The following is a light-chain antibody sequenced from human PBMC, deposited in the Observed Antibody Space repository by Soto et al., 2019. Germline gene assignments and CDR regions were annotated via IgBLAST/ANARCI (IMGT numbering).Light chain of an antibody. V-gene: IGKV3-15*01. CDR2: GAS. J-gene: IGKJ5*01. CDR1: RTVHSN. CDR3: QHYNNWPIT. Sequence: VMTQSHATVSVSPGDRVTLSCRASRTVHSNVAWYQHKPGQAPRLLIYGASFRATGMPARFSGSGFGTEFTLTISSLQSEDFAVYYCQHYNNWPITFGQRTRPEIK.